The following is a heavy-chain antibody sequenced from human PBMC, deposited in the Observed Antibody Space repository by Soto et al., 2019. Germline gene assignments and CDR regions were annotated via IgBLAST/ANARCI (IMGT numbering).Heavy chain of an antibody. V-gene: IGHV1-69*13. D-gene: IGHD3-9*01. J-gene: IGHJ4*02. CDR2: IIPIFGTA. CDR3: ARDRRHYDILTGYYILDY. CDR1: GGTFSSYA. Sequence: GASVKVSCKASGGTFSSYAISWVRQAPGQGLEWMGGIIPIFGTANYAQKFQGRVTITADESTSTAYMELSSLRSEDTAVYYCARDRRHYDILTGYYILDYWGQGTLVTVSS.